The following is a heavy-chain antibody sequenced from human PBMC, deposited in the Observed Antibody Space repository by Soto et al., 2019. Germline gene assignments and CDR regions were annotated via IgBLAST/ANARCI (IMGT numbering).Heavy chain of an antibody. CDR2: ISYDGSNK. J-gene: IGHJ4*02. V-gene: IGHV3-30-3*01. D-gene: IGHD3-22*01. CDR1: GFTFSSYA. CDR3: ASLDYYDSSGYYLGKYYFDY. Sequence: GGSLRLSCAASGFTFSSYAMHWVRQAPGKGLEWVAVISYDGSNKYYADSVKGRFTISRDNSKNTLYLQMNSLRAEDTAVYYCASLDYYDSSGYYLGKYYFDYWGQGTLVTVSS.